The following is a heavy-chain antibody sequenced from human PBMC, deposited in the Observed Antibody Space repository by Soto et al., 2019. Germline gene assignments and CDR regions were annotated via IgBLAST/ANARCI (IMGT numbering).Heavy chain of an antibody. J-gene: IGHJ4*02. D-gene: IGHD2-8*01. CDR3: VRDLMHGAFDS. Sequence: EVQLVESGGGLVKPGGSLRLSCAASGFTFSTYSMNWVRQAPGKGLEWVASISSSSSFIYYADSLKGRFTISRDNAKSSLYLHMNSLRAEDTAVYYCVRDLMHGAFDSWGQGTLVTVSS. V-gene: IGHV3-21*01. CDR1: GFTFSTYS. CDR2: ISSSSSFI.